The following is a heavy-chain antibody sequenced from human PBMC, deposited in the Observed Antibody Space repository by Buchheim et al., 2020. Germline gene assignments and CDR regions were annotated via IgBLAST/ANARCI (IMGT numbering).Heavy chain of an antibody. CDR3: ARDASYYYDSSGDGFDY. J-gene: IGHJ4*02. Sequence: QVQLQESGPGLVKPSQTLSLTCTVSGGSISSGDYYWSWIRQPPGKGLDWIGYIYYSGGTYYNPSLKCRVTISVDTSKYQFSMKLSSVTAADTAVYYCARDASYYYDSSGDGFDYWGQGTL. CDR2: IYYSGGT. V-gene: IGHV4-30-4*01. D-gene: IGHD3-22*01. CDR1: GGSISSGDYY.